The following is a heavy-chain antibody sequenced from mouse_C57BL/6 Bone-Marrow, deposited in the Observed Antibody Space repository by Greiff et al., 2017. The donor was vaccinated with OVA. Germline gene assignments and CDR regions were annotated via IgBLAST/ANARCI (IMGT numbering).Heavy chain of an antibody. CDR2: INPSTGGT. CDR1: GYSFTGYY. D-gene: IGHD1-1*01. J-gene: IGHJ3*01. CDR3: ARGRYGSRTPFAY. Sequence: VQLQQSGPELVKPGASVKISCKASGYSFTGYYMNWVKQSPEKSLEWIGEINPSTGGTTYNQKFKAKATLTVDKSSSTAYMQLKSLTSEDSAVYYCARGRYGSRTPFAYWGQGTLVTVSA. V-gene: IGHV1-42*01.